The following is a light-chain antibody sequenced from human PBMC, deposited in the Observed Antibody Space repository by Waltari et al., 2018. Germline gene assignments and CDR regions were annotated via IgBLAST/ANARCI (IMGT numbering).Light chain of an antibody. CDR2: GNS. V-gene: IGLV1-40*01. J-gene: IGLJ2*01. Sequence: QSVLTQPPSVSGAPGQRVTISCTGSSSNIGAGYDVHWYQHLPGTAPKLLIYGNSTRPSGVPDRFSGAKSGTSASLAITGLQAEDEADYYCQSYDSSLSGSVFGGGTKLTVL. CDR3: QSYDSSLSGSV. CDR1: SSNIGAGYD.